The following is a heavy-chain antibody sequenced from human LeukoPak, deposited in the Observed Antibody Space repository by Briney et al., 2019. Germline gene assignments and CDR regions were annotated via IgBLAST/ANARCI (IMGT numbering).Heavy chain of an antibody. Sequence: GESLKISCKGPGYSFTSYWIGWVRQMPGKGLEWMGIIYPSDSDTKYSPSFQGQVTISADKSISTAYLQWSSLKASDTAMYFCARGFGDYGRFEDYWGQGTLVTVSS. V-gene: IGHV5-51*01. J-gene: IGHJ4*02. CDR1: GYSFTSYW. CDR2: IYPSDSDT. D-gene: IGHD4-17*01. CDR3: ARGFGDYGRFEDY.